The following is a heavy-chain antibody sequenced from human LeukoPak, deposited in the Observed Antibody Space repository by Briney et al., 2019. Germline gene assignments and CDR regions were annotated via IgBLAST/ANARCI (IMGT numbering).Heavy chain of an antibody. Sequence: PGRSLSLSCAPSGFTLDIYAMSWVRQAPGKGMESVSFFTEADDSTIYENSVRGRFTISRDDSKNTLFLQMNSLRAEDSAIYYCAKLPTSWFVDYFDYCGPGTVVTVSS. CDR3: AKLPTSWFVDYFDY. D-gene: IGHD2-2*01. CDR2: FTEADDST. CDR1: GFTLDIYA. V-gene: IGHV3-23*01. J-gene: IGHJ4*02.